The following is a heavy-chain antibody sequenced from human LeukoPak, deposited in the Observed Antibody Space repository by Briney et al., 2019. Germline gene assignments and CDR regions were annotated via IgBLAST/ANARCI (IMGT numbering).Heavy chain of an antibody. Sequence: GGSLRLSCAASGFTFSDYYMSWFHQAPGKGLEWVSYIDTSGSTIHYADSVKGRFTISRDNAKTSLYLQMNSLRAEDTAVYYCARDRRVTRLFSSRNYYYMDVWGKGTTVTVSS. J-gene: IGHJ6*03. V-gene: IGHV3-11*04. CDR3: ARDRRVTRLFSSRNYYYMDV. CDR2: IDTSGSTI. CDR1: GFTFSDYY. D-gene: IGHD2-21*02.